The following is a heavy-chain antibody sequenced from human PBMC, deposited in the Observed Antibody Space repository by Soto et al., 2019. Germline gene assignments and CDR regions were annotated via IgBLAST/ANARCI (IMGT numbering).Heavy chain of an antibody. CDR1: GGSFSGYY. V-gene: IGHV4-34*01. Sequence: SETLSLTCAVYGGSFSGYYWSWIRQPPGKGLEWIGEINHSGSTNYNPSLKSRVTISVDTSKNQFSLKLSSVTAADTAVYYCARGRSVIDYWGQGTLVTVSS. CDR2: INHSGST. J-gene: IGHJ4*02. CDR3: ARGRSVIDY.